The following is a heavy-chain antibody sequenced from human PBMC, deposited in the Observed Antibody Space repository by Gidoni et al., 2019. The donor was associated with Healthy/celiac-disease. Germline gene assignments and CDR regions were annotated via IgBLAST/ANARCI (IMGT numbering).Heavy chain of an antibody. J-gene: IGHJ6*02. CDR2: INPNSGGT. V-gene: IGHV1-2*02. D-gene: IGHD1-1*01. CDR1: GYTFTGYY. CDR3: ARDHELERRPTQNYYYGMDV. Sequence: QVQLVQSGADVKKPGASVEVSCKASGYTFTGYYMHWVRQAPGQGLEWMGLINPNSGGTNYAQKFQGRVTMTRDTSISTAYMELSRLRSDDTAVYYCARDHELERRPTQNYYYGMDVWGQGTTVTVSS.